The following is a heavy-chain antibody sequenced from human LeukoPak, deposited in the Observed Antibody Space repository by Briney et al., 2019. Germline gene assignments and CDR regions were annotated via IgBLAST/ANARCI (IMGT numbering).Heavy chain of an antibody. D-gene: IGHD3-22*01. V-gene: IGHV3-7*01. CDR2: IKQDGSEK. CDR1: GFTFSSYW. Sequence: GGSLRLSCAASGFTFSSYWMSWVRQAPGKGLEWVANIKQDGSEKYYVHSVEGRFTISRDNAKNSLYLQMNSLRAEDTAVYYCASVIVVDSFDYWGQGTLVTVSS. J-gene: IGHJ4*02. CDR3: ASVIVVDSFDY.